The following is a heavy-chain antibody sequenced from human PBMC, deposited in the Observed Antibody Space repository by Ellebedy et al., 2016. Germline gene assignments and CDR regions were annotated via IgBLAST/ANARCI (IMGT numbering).Heavy chain of an antibody. CDR1: GGSFSGYY. CDR2: IYYSGST. J-gene: IGHJ6*02. D-gene: IGHD3-3*01. CDR3: ARLTLDFWHGMDV. V-gene: IGHV4-34*01. Sequence: GSLRLSCAVYGGSFSGYYWSWIRQPPGKGLEWIGSIYYSGSTYYNPSPKSRVTISVDTSKNQFSLKLSSVTAADTALYYCARLTLDFWHGMDVWGQGTTVTVSS.